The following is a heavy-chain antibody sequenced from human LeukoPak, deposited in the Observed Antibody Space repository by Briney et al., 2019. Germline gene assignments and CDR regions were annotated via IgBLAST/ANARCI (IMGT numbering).Heavy chain of an antibody. V-gene: IGHV3-30*02. CDR2: IRYDGSNK. CDR1: GFTFSSYG. J-gene: IGHJ3*02. Sequence: PGGSLRLSCAASGFTFSSYGMHWVRQAPGKGLEWVAFIRYDGSNKYYADSVKGRFTISRDNSKNTLYLQMNSLRAEDTAVYYCARKDYYDSRGAPMNIWGQGTMVTVSS. CDR3: ARKDYYDSRGAPMNI. D-gene: IGHD3-22*01.